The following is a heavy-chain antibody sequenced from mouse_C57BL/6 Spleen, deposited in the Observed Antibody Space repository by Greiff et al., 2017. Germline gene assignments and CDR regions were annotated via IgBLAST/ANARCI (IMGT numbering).Heavy chain of an antibody. D-gene: IGHD1-1*01. V-gene: IGHV3-6*01. CDR2: ISYDGSN. CDR1: GYSITSGYY. Sequence: VQLKQSGPGLVKPSQSLSLTCSVTGYSITSGYYWNWIRQFPGNKLEWMGYISYDGSNNYNPSLKNRIAITRDTSKNQFFLKLNSVTTEDTATYYCAREGGYYGSSYEGYWGQGTTLTVSS. CDR3: AREGGYYGSSYEGY. J-gene: IGHJ2*01.